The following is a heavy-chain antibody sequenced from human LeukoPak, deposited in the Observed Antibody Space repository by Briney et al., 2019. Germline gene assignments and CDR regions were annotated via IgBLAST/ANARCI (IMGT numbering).Heavy chain of an antibody. CDR2: ISSSGSTI. CDR1: GFTFSDYY. Sequence: WGSLRLSRAAPGFTFSDYYISWVRQAPGTGLEWVSYISSSGSTIYYADSVKGRFTISRDNAKNSLYLQMNSLRAEDTAAYYCARDNAVTTPHRLDYWGQGTLVTVSS. CDR3: ARDNAVTTPHRLDY. D-gene: IGHD4-17*01. V-gene: IGHV3-11*01. J-gene: IGHJ4*02.